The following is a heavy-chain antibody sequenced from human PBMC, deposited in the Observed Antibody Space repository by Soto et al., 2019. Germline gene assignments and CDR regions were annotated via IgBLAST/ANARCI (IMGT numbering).Heavy chain of an antibody. CDR3: AKEWGIAVAGGLWFDP. CDR2: ISGSGGST. CDR1: GFTFSSYA. J-gene: IGHJ5*02. D-gene: IGHD6-19*01. V-gene: IGHV3-23*01. Sequence: EVQLLESGGGLVQPGGSRRLSCAASGFTFSSYAMSWVRQAPGKGREWVSAISGSGGSTYYADSVKGRFTISRDNTKNTLYLQMNSLRAEDTAVYYCAKEWGIAVAGGLWFDPWGQGTLVTVSS.